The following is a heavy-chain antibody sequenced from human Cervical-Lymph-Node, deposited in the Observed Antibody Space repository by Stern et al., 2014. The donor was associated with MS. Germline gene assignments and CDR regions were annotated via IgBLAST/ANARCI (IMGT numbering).Heavy chain of an antibody. CDR2: ISAYDGNT. Sequence: QVKLVQTGAEVKKTGASVKASCKASGYPFTSYGISWVRQAPGQGLERMGWISAYDGNTNYAQKLQGRVTMTTDTSTSSAYMELRSLRSDDTAVYYCARGLLGSENAFDIWGQGTMVTVSS. J-gene: IGHJ3*02. D-gene: IGHD2-15*01. CDR3: ARGLLGSENAFDI. CDR1: GYPFTSYG. V-gene: IGHV1-18*01.